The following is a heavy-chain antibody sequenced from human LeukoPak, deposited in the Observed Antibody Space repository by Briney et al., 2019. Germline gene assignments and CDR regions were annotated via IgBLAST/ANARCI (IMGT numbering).Heavy chain of an antibody. CDR1: GGSFSGYY. Sequence: SETLSLTCAVYGGSFSGYYWSWIRQPPGKGLEWIGEINHSGSTNYNPSLKSRVTISVDTSKNQFSLKLSSVTAADTAVYYCARLAGYDSSGYCDYWGQGTLVTVSS. CDR2: INHSGST. J-gene: IGHJ4*02. V-gene: IGHV4-34*01. CDR3: ARLAGYDSSGYCDY. D-gene: IGHD3-22*01.